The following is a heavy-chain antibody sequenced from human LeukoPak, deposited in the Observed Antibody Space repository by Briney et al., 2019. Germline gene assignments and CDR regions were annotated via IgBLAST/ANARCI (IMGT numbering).Heavy chain of an antibody. J-gene: IGHJ4*02. Sequence: GESLKSSCKGSGYSFTSYWIGWVRQMPGKGLEWMGIIYPGDSDTRYSPSFQGQVTISADKSISTAYLQWSSLKASDTAMYYCARAPTRGYSYGNFDYWGQGTLVTVSS. CDR3: ARAPTRGYSYGNFDY. V-gene: IGHV5-51*01. CDR1: GYSFTSYW. D-gene: IGHD5-18*01. CDR2: IYPGDSDT.